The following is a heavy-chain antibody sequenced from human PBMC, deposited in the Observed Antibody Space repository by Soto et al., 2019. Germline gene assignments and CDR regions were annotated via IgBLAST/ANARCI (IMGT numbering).Heavy chain of an antibody. D-gene: IGHD2-21*01. Sequence: WGSLRLSCAASGFTFSSYAMSWVRQAPGKGLEWVSAISVSGGITYYADSVKGRFTISRDNSKNTLYLQMNSLRAEDTAVYYCAKYSLSRWCNYPDAFDIWGQGTTVT. CDR3: AKYSLSRWCNYPDAFDI. J-gene: IGHJ3*02. CDR2: ISVSGGIT. V-gene: IGHV3-23*01. CDR1: GFTFSSYA.